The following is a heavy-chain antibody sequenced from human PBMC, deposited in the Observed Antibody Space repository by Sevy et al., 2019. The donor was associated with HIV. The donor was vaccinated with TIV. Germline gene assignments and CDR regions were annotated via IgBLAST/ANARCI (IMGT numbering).Heavy chain of an antibody. J-gene: IGHJ4*02. D-gene: IGHD3-22*01. CDR2: IFPDDSET. CDR1: GNSFTSHW. Sequence: GESLKISCKGSGNSFTSHWIGWVRHVPGKGLEWMGIIFPDDSETRYSPSFQGQVTFSADKSINTAYLQWGSLKASDTAMYYCATSRSGYFDSSGYYIYWGQGTLVTVSS. CDR3: ATSRSGYFDSSGYYIY. V-gene: IGHV5-51*01.